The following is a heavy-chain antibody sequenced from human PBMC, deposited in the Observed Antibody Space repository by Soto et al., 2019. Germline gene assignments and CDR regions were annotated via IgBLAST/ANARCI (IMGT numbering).Heavy chain of an antibody. Sequence: QPGGSLRLSCAASGFTVSSNYMSWVRQAPGKGLEWVSVIYSGGSTYYADSVKGRFTISRDNSKNTLYLQMNSLRAEDTAVYYCARAEQLVGYYYYGMDVWGQGTTVTVSS. V-gene: IGHV3-53*01. CDR1: GFTVSSNY. J-gene: IGHJ6*02. CDR2: IYSGGST. CDR3: ARAEQLVGYYYYGMDV. D-gene: IGHD6-13*01.